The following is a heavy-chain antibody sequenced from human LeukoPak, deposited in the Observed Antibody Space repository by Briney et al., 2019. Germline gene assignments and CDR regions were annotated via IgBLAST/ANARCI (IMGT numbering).Heavy chain of an antibody. Sequence: GGSLRLSCAASGFAFSAYWMHWVRQAPGKGLEWVSRINEDATTITYADSVKGRFIISRDNSKKSLYLQMINLRAEDTAVYYCVRDLILVWTPGDDFDFWGQGTLVIVSS. D-gene: IGHD3-16*01. V-gene: IGHV3-74*01. CDR2: INEDATTI. CDR1: GFAFSAYW. J-gene: IGHJ4*02. CDR3: VRDLILVWTPGDDFDF.